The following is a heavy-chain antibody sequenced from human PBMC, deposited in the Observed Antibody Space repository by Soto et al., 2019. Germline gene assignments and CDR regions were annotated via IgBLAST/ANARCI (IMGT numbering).Heavy chain of an antibody. V-gene: IGHV5-10-1*01. CDR2: IDPSGSYT. CDR3: ARQWLASYYYYGMDV. J-gene: IGHJ6*02. CDR1: GYSFTSYW. D-gene: IGHD6-19*01. Sequence: GESLKISCKGSGYSFTSYWISWVRQMPGKGLEWMGRIDPSGSYTNYSPSFQGHVTISADKSINTAYLQWSSLKASDTAMYYCARQWLASYYYYGMDVWGQGTTVTVS.